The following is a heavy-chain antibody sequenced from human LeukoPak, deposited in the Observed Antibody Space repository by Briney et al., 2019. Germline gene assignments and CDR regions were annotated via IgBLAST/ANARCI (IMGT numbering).Heavy chain of an antibody. CDR1: GGSISSSTNY. J-gene: IGHJ4*02. D-gene: IGHD5-18*01. V-gene: IGHV4-39*01. CDR2: IYYSRDT. Sequence: SETLSLTCTVSGGSISSSTNYWGWIPQPPGKGLEWIVSIYYSRDTYYDPSLNRRLTISLDTSKNQFSLKLSPVTAADTAMYFCAANRGYTYGFYYWGPGTLVAVSS. CDR3: AANRGYTYGFYY.